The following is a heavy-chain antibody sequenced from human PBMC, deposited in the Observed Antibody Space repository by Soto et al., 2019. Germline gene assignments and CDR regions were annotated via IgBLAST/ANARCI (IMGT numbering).Heavy chain of an antibody. V-gene: IGHV1-8*01. CDR3: ARSPEYGNYYYYYMDV. D-gene: IGHD3-10*01. Sequence: QVQLVQSGAEVKKPGASVKVSCKASGYTFTSYDINWVRHATGQGLEWKGWMNPNSGNTGYAQKFQGRVTMTRNTSISTAYMELSSLRSETTAVYYCARSPEYGNYYYYYMDVWGKGTTVTVSS. CDR2: MNPNSGNT. CDR1: GYTFTSYD. J-gene: IGHJ6*03.